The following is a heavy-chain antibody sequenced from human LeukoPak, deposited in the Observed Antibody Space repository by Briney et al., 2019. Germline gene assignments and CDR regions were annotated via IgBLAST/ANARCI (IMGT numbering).Heavy chain of an antibody. CDR1: GYTFTGYY. CDR3: ARGRYYYGSGSYGVYYYYMDV. CDR2: INTNTGNP. V-gene: IGHV7-4-1*02. D-gene: IGHD3-10*01. J-gene: IGHJ6*03. Sequence: ASVKVSCKASGYTFTGYYMHWVRQAPGQGLEWMGWINTNTGNPTYAQGFTGRFVFSLDTSVSTAYLQISSLKAEDTAVYYCARGRYYYGSGSYGVYYYYMDVWGKGTTVTVSS.